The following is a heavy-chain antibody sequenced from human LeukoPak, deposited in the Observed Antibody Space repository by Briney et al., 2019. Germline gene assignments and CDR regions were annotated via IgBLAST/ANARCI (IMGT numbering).Heavy chain of an antibody. D-gene: IGHD2-15*01. J-gene: IGHJ4*02. CDR2: ISYDGSNK. CDR1: GFTFSSYA. CDR3: AKDKDTPPTAQPQRGYFES. Sequence: PGRSLRLSCAASGFTFSSYAMHWVRQAPGKGLEWVAVISYDGSNKYYADSVKGRFTISRDNSKNTVDLQMNSLRAEDTAVYFCAKDKDTPPTAQPQRGYFESWGQGTLVTVSS. V-gene: IGHV3-30-3*01.